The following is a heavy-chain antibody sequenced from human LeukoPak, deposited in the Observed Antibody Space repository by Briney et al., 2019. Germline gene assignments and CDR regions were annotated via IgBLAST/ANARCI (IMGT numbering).Heavy chain of an antibody. Sequence: GGSLRLSCAASGFTFSSYWIHWVRQAPGKGLVWVSRINSDGSSTTYADSVKGRFTISRDNAKNTLFLQMNSLRADDTAVYYCAGSSSHNWIDPWGQGNLVTVSS. D-gene: IGHD6-13*01. CDR2: INSDGSST. CDR3: AGSSSHNWIDP. J-gene: IGHJ5*02. V-gene: IGHV3-74*01. CDR1: GFTFSSYW.